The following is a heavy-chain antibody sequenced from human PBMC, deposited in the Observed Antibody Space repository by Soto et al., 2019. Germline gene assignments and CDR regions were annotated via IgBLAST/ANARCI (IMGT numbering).Heavy chain of an antibody. CDR3: ARENRDGYNRYYFDY. Sequence: GSLRLSCAASGFTLSDYYMSWIRQAPGKGLEWVSYISSSGSTIYYADSVKGRFTISRDNAKNSLYLQMDSLRAEDTAVYYCARENRDGYNRYYFDYWGQGTLVTVSS. CDR1: GFTLSDYY. J-gene: IGHJ4*02. V-gene: IGHV3-11*01. D-gene: IGHD5-12*01. CDR2: ISSSGSTI.